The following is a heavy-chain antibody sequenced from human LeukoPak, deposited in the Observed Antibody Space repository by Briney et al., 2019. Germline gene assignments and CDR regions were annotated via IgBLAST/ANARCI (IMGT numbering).Heavy chain of an antibody. CDR3: ASGAIFGVVALFDP. V-gene: IGHV3-30*03. CDR1: GFTFSSYG. CDR2: ISYDGSNK. Sequence: GGSLRLSCAASGFTFSSYGMHWVRQAPGKGLEWVAVISYDGSNKHYADSVKGRFTISRDNSKNTLYLQMNSLRAEDTAVYYCASGAIFGVVALFDPWGQGTLVTVSS. J-gene: IGHJ5*02. D-gene: IGHD3-3*01.